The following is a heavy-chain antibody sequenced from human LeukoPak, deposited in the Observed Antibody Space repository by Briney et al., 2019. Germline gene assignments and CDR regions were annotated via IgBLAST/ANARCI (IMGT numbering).Heavy chain of an antibody. D-gene: IGHD4-17*01. CDR2: ISYDGSNK. Sequence: GRSLRLSCSASGFTFSSYAMHWVRQAPGKGLEWVAVISYDGSNKYYADSVKGRFTISRDNSKNTLYLQMNSLRAEDTAVYYCAREPTAPYGARVYYYYGMDVWGQGTTVTVSS. CDR1: GFTFSSYA. V-gene: IGHV3-30-3*01. J-gene: IGHJ6*02. CDR3: AREPTAPYGARVYYYYGMDV.